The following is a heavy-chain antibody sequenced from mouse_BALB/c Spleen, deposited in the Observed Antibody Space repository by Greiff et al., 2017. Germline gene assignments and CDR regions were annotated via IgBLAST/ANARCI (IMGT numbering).Heavy chain of an antibody. D-gene: IGHD1-2*01. CDR2: INSNGGST. CDR1: GFTFSSYG. Sequence: DVMLVESGGGLVQPGGSLKLSCAASGFTFSSYGMSWVRQTPDKRLELVATINSNGGSTYYPDSVKGRFTISRDNAKNTLYLQMSSLKSEDTAMYYCARDGDYGYYAMDYWGQGTSVTVSS. J-gene: IGHJ4*01. V-gene: IGHV5-6-3*01. CDR3: ARDGDYGYYAMDY.